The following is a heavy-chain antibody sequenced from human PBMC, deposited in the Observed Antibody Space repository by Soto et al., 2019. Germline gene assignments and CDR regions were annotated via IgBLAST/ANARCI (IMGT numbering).Heavy chain of an antibody. V-gene: IGHV4-4*07. CDR1: GGSISDYSSSHY. Sequence: PSETLSLTCTVSGGSISDYSSSHYWSWIRQPAGKGLEWVGRVSTSGHPTYSPSLKSRVTMSLDTSKSQFSLTVNSVTAADTAMYYCAVETVGGSPGDCWGQGTLVTVSS. CDR3: AVETVGGSPGDC. D-gene: IGHD1-26*01. CDR2: VSTSGHP. J-gene: IGHJ1*01.